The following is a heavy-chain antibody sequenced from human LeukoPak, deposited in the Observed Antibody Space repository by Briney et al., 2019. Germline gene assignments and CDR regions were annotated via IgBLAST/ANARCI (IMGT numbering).Heavy chain of an antibody. Sequence: KPSETLSLTCAVYGGSFSGYYWSWIRQPPGKGLEWIGEINHSGSTNYNPSLKSRVTISVDTSKNQFSLKLSSVTAADTAVYYCARGHPPGMKDFDYWGQGTLVTVSS. CDR1: GGSFSGYY. CDR2: INHSGST. V-gene: IGHV4-34*01. CDR3: ARGHPPGMKDFDY. J-gene: IGHJ4*02. D-gene: IGHD6-13*01.